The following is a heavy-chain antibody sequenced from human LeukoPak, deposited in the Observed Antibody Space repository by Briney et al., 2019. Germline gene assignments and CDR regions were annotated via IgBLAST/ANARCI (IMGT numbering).Heavy chain of an antibody. V-gene: IGHV3-30*18. CDR2: ISYDGNNK. J-gene: IGHJ4*02. CDR1: GFTFSSYV. Sequence: PGGSLRLSCAASGFTFSSYVMHWVRQAPGKGLEWVAGISYDGNNKYYAESVKGRFTISRDNSKNTLYLQMKSLRDEDTAVYYCAKDWVVRGVISYWGQGTLVTVSS. CDR3: AKDWVVRGVISY. D-gene: IGHD3-10*01.